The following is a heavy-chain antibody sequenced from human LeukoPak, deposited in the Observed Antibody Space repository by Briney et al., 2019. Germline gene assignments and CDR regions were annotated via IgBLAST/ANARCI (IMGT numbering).Heavy chain of an antibody. CDR3: ARVTSVTGTIFDS. J-gene: IGHJ4*02. D-gene: IGHD1-7*01. V-gene: IGHV3-74*01. Sequence: GGSLRLSCAASGFTFSSYWMHWVRQAPGKGLVWVARINSDGSSTSYADSVKGRFTISRDHAKNTLYLQMSSLRAEDTAVYYCARVTSVTGTIFDSWGQGTLVTVSS. CDR1: GFTFSSYW. CDR2: INSDGSST.